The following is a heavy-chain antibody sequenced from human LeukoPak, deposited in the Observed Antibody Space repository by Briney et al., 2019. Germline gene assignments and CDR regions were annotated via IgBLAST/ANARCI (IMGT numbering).Heavy chain of an antibody. CDR2: ITGDGSEK. V-gene: IGHV3-7*05. CDR3: ATNAGWFRLDS. D-gene: IGHD2-15*01. Sequence: PVGSLRLSCAASGFIFSNSWMTWVRQAPGKGLEWVANITGDGSEKEYVESVKGRFTIYRDNAKNSLYLQMNSLRAEDTAVYYCATNAGWFRLDSWGQGALVTVSS. CDR1: GFIFSNSW. J-gene: IGHJ4*02.